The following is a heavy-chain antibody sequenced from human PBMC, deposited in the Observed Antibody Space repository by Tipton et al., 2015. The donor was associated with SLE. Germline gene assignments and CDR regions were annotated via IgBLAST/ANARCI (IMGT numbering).Heavy chain of an antibody. Sequence: QSGPEVKKPGASVKVSCKTSGYTFTSYGISWVRQAPGQGLEWMGWISAYNGNTKYAQKVQGRVTMTTDTSTSTAYMELRSLTSDDTAVYYCAREGQAGGVVYFQHWGQGTLVTVSS. CDR1: GYTFTSYG. J-gene: IGHJ1*01. CDR3: AREGQAGGVVYFQH. D-gene: IGHD3-16*01. V-gene: IGHV1-18*01. CDR2: ISAYNGNT.